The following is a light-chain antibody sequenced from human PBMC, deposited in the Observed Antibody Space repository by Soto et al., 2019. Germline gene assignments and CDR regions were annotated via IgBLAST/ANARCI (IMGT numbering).Light chain of an antibody. V-gene: IGKV3-20*01. CDR2: RGS. J-gene: IGKJ3*01. CDR3: QLYGTSPGFT. Sequence: EIVLTQSPGTLSLSPGERATLSCRASQSVSGASLAWYQQKPGQAPRLLMYRGSTRATGIPDRFSGSGSGTDFDLTISRLEPEDFAVYYCQLYGTSPGFTFGPGTKVDIK. CDR1: QSVSGAS.